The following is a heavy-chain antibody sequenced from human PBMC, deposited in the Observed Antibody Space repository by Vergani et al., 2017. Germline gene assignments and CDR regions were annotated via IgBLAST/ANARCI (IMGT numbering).Heavy chain of an antibody. CDR2: ISYDGSNK. CDR1: GFTFSSYG. J-gene: IGHJ6*02. CDR3: AKAPGYWWDYYYYGMDV. D-gene: IGHD2-15*01. V-gene: IGHV3-30*18. Sequence: QVQLVESGGGVVQPGRSLRLSCAASGFTFSSYGMHWVRQAPGKGLEWVAVISYDGSNKYYADSVKGRFTISRDNSKNTLYLQMNSLRAEDTAVYYCAKAPGYWWDYYYYGMDVWGQGTTVTVSS.